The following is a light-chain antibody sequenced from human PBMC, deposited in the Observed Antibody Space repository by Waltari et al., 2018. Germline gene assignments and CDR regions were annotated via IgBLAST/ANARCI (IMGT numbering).Light chain of an antibody. Sequence: QLVLTQSPSASASLGASVKLTCTLSSGHSSNIIAWLQQQPGKGPRYLMQVNSDGSHRKGDEIPDRFSGSSSGAVRYLPISSLQSEDEADYYCETGGHGTWVFGGGTKLTVL. V-gene: IGLV4-69*01. J-gene: IGLJ3*02. CDR3: ETGGHGTWV. CDR1: SGHSSNI. CDR2: VNSDGSH.